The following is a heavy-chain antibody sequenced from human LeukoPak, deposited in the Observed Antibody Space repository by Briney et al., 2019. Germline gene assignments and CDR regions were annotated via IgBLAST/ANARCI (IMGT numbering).Heavy chain of an antibody. CDR1: GYTFTSYY. J-gene: IGHJ4*02. CDR2: INPSGGST. Sequence: ASVKVSCKASGYTFTSYYMHWGRQAPGQGLEWMGIINPSGGSTSYAQTFQGRVTMTRDTSTSTVYMELSSLRSEYTAVYYCARWGSTSCLDYWGQGTLVTVSS. V-gene: IGHV1-46*01. CDR3: ARWGSTSCLDY. D-gene: IGHD2-2*01.